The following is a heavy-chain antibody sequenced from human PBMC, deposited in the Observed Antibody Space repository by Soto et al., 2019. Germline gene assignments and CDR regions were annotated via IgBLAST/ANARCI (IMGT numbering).Heavy chain of an antibody. D-gene: IGHD1-1*01. CDR1: GGFISSGNYY. J-gene: IGHJ3*02. CDR2: MSHSGGT. Sequence: QEQLQQWGAGLLKPSETLSLTCAVYGGFISSGNYYWSWIRQPPGKGLEWIGEMSHSGGTHFNPSLKSRVTISVDPSKNQFSLKMSSVTAADTALYYCARVERGTATTVVDAFDIWGPGTMVTVSS. CDR3: ARVERGTATTVVDAFDI. V-gene: IGHV4-34*01.